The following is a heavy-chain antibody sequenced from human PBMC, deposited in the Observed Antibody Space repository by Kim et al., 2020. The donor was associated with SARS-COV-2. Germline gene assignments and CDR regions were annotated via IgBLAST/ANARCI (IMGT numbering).Heavy chain of an antibody. CDR1: GFTFDDYA. CDR3: AKGGAYYYGSGSYYNRSPKINYYGMDV. Sequence: GGSLRLSCAASGFTFDDYAMHWVRQAPGKGLEWVSLISGDGGSTYYADSVKGRFTISRDNSKNSLYLQMNSLRTEDTALYYCAKGGAYYYGSGSYYNRSPKINYYGMDVWGQVTTVTVSS. J-gene: IGHJ6*02. V-gene: IGHV3-43*02. CDR2: ISGDGGST. D-gene: IGHD3-10*01.